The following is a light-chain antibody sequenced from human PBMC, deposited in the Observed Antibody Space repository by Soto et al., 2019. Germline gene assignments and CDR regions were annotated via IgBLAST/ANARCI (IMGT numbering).Light chain of an antibody. J-gene: IGKJ4*01. CDR2: AAS. CDR3: QQSYSTPPT. CDR1: QSVSRY. V-gene: IGKV1-39*01. Sequence: DVQMTQSPSSLSALVGDRVTITCRASQSVSRYLNWYQHKPGKAPKLLINAASNLRSGVPSRFSGSGSGTDFTLTIDGLQPEDFATYYCQQSYSTPPTFGGGTKVDIK.